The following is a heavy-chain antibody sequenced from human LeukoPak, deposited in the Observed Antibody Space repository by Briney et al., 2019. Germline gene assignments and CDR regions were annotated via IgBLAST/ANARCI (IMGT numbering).Heavy chain of an antibody. CDR3: ARGASRGVDSSHFDY. CDR2: IYYSGST. CDR1: GGSISSYY. D-gene: IGHD6-6*01. Sequence: SETLSLTCTVSGGSISSYYWSWIRQPPGKGLEWIGYIYYSGSTNYNPSLKSRVTISVDTFKNQFSLKLSSVTAADTAVYYCARGASRGVDSSHFDYWGQGTLVTVSS. V-gene: IGHV4-59*01. J-gene: IGHJ4*02.